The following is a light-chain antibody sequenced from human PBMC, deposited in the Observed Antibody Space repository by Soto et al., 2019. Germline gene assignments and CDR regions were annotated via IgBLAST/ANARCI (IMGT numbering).Light chain of an antibody. Sequence: EIVMTQSPASLSVSPGERVTLSCRASQSVSNNLAWYQQRPGQVPRLLIYDASTRATGIPVRFSGSGSGTDFTLTISRLQSEDFAIYYCQQYNNWPPYTFGQGTKLQIK. CDR1: QSVSNN. CDR3: QQYNNWPPYT. V-gene: IGKV3-15*01. CDR2: DAS. J-gene: IGKJ2*01.